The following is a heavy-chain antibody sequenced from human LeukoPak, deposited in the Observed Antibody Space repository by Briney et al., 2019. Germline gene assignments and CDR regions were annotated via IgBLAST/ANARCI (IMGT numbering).Heavy chain of an antibody. Sequence: ASVKVSCKASGYTFTCYDINWVRQATGQGLEWMGWMNPNSGNTGYAQKFQGRVTMTRNTSISTAYMELSSLRSEDTAVYYRARGGALVLRFLEWLGPFYYYGMDVWGQGTTVTVSS. D-gene: IGHD3-3*01. CDR3: ARGGALVLRFLEWLGPFYYYGMDV. CDR1: GYTFTCYD. J-gene: IGHJ6*02. V-gene: IGHV1-8*01. CDR2: MNPNSGNT.